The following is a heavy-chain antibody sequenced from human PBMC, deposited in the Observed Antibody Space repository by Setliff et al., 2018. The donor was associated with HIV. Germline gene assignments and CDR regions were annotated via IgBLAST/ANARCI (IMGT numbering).Heavy chain of an antibody. CDR3: ARHSGVASPNWFDT. CDR2: IYSSGST. J-gene: IGHJ5*02. Sequence: SETLSLTCTVSGGSISGHYWSWIRQPPGRGLEWIGYIYSSGSTNFNPPLQSRVTISVDTSKNQFSLKLSSVTAADTAVYYCARHSGVASPNWFDTWGQGTLVTVSS. CDR1: GGSISGHY. D-gene: IGHD3-10*01. V-gene: IGHV4-4*09.